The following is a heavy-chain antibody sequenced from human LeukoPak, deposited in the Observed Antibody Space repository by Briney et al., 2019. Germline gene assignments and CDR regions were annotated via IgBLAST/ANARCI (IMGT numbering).Heavy chain of an antibody. J-gene: IGHJ3*02. V-gene: IGHV1-69*13. CDR1: GGTFSSYA. Sequence: SVKVPCKASGGTFSSYAISWVRQAPGQGLEWMGGIIPIFGTANYAQKFQGRVTITADESTSTAYMELSSLRSEDTAVYYCARPDYGGNRGSFDIWGQGTMVTVSS. D-gene: IGHD4-23*01. CDR2: IIPIFGTA. CDR3: ARPDYGGNRGSFDI.